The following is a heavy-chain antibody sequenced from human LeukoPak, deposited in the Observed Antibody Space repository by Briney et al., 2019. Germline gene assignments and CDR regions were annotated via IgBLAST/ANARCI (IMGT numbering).Heavy chain of an antibody. CDR2: ISYDGRNK. Sequence: PGRSLRLSCAASGFSFSNYGIHWVRQAPGKGLEWVAVISYDGRNKYYGDSVKGRFTISRDNSKNTLYLQMNSLRAEDTAVYYCARGDRSSWFNFDYWGQGTLVTDSS. CDR1: GFSFSNYG. V-gene: IGHV3-33*05. CDR3: ARGDRSSWFNFDY. D-gene: IGHD6-13*01. J-gene: IGHJ4*02.